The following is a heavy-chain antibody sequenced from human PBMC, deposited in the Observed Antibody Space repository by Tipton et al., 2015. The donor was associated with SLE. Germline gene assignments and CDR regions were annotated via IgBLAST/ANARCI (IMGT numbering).Heavy chain of an antibody. CDR1: GFMFSNYG. V-gene: IGHV3-23*01. Sequence: SLRLSCAASGFMFSNYGMNWVRQAPGKGLEWVSRISASGGRTYYADSVKGRFTISRDNSRNTLYLQMNSLRAEDTAVYYCAKQKPVAVRAFDIWGQGTMVTVSS. CDR2: ISASGGRT. J-gene: IGHJ3*02. D-gene: IGHD2-21*01. CDR3: AKQKPVAVRAFDI.